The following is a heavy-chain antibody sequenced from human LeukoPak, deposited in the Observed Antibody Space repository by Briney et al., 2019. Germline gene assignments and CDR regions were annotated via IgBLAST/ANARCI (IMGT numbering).Heavy chain of an antibody. Sequence: GASVKVSCKASGYTFTSHGISWVRQATGQGLEWMGWISAYNGNTNYAQKLQGSVTMTTDTSTSTAYMEMRSLRSDDTAVYYCARDFPDIVVVPAAISLYYYYYMDVWGKGTTVTVSS. J-gene: IGHJ6*03. CDR1: GYTFTSHG. D-gene: IGHD2-2*02. V-gene: IGHV1-18*01. CDR3: ARDFPDIVVVPAAISLYYYYYMDV. CDR2: ISAYNGNT.